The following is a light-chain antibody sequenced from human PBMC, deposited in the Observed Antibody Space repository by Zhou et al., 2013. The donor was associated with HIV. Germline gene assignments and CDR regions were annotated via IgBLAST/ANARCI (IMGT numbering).Light chain of an antibody. Sequence: EIVLTQSPGTLSLSPGERATLSCRASQSVSSSYLAWYQQKPGQAPRLLIYDASTRASGIPARFSGSGSGTEFTLTISSLQSEDFAVYYCQQRSNWLFTFGGGTTVAI. CDR2: DAS. CDR3: QQRSNWLFT. V-gene: IGKV3D-20*02. CDR1: QSVSSSY. J-gene: IGKJ4*01.